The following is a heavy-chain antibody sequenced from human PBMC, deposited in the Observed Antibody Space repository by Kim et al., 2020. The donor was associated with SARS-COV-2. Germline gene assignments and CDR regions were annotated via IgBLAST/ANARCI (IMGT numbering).Heavy chain of an antibody. CDR2: ISYDGSNK. CDR1: GFAFSSYA. D-gene: IGHD3-3*01. Sequence: GGSLRLSCAASGFAFSSYAMHWVRQAPGKGLEWVAVISYDGSNKYYADSVKGRFTISRDNSKNTLYLQMNSLRAEDTAVYYCARDQYDFWSGYLGWFDPWGQGTLVTVSS. J-gene: IGHJ5*02. V-gene: IGHV3-30-3*01. CDR3: ARDQYDFWSGYLGWFDP.